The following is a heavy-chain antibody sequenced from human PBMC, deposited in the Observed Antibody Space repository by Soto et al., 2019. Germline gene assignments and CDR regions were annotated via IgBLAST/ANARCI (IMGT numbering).Heavy chain of an antibody. CDR3: ASTRMIVAHFDY. V-gene: IGHV4-31*03. D-gene: IGHD3-22*01. CDR2: IYNSGTT. CDR1: GGSITRGGYY. J-gene: IGHJ4*02. Sequence: SETLSLTCTVSGGSITRGGYYWSWIRQHPGKGLEWIGYIYNSGTTYYNPSLKSRVTISVDTSKNQFSLKLSSVTAADTAVYYCASTRMIVAHFDYWGQGTLVTVSS.